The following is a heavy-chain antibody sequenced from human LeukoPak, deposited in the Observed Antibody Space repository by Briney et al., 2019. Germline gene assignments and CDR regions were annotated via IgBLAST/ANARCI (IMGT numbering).Heavy chain of an antibody. CDR3: ARFSAMVGYYYYYGMDV. CDR1: GYTFTSYY. D-gene: IGHD5-18*01. V-gene: IGHV1-8*01. Sequence: ASVKVSCKASGYTFTSYYIHWVRQATGQGLEWMGWMNPNSGNTGYAQKFQGRVTMTRHTSISTAYMELSSLRSEATAVYYRARFSAMVGYYYYYGMDVGGQGTTLTVS. CDR2: MNPNSGNT. J-gene: IGHJ6*02.